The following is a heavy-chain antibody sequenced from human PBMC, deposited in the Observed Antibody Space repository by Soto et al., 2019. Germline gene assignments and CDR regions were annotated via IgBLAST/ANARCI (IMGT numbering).Heavy chain of an antibody. D-gene: IGHD3-3*01. V-gene: IGHV4-59*01. CDR1: GGSISSYY. CDR3: ARENLDPYDGFDD. J-gene: IGHJ4*02. CDR2: IYCSGST. Sequence: PSETLSLTCTVSGGSISSYYWSWIRQPPGKGLEWIGYIYCSGSTNYNPSLKSRVTISVDTSKNQFSLKLSSVTAADTAVYYCARENLDPYDGFDDWGQGTLVTVSS.